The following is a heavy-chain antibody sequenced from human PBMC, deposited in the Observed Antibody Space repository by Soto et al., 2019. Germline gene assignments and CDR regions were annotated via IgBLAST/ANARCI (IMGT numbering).Heavy chain of an antibody. CDR3: ARVFGFGGMDV. Sequence: QVQLQESGPGLVKPSQTLSLTCTVSGGSISSGGYYWSWIRQHPGKGLEWIGYIYYSGSTYYTPSRKRRATIARHPSKNQSSPTRSSVTPADTAVDYCARVFGFGGMDVWGQGTTVTVSS. V-gene: IGHV4-31*10. CDR1: GGSISSGGYY. J-gene: IGHJ6*02. CDR2: IYYSGST. D-gene: IGHD3-10*01.